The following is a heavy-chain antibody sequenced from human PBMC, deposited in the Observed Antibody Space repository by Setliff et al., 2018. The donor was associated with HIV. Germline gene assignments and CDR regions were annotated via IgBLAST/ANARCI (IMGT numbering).Heavy chain of an antibody. CDR2: IRSKVYGGTT. J-gene: IGHJ4*02. Sequence: LSCLTSGFTFGDYALSWFRQAPGKGLEWVAFIRSKVYGGTTEYAASVKGRFAILRDDSTSIAYLQMNSLKTEDTGVYYCSRSLGSYFDSAGYLRYFDYWGQGTQVTVSS. V-gene: IGHV3-49*03. CDR1: GFTFGDYA. D-gene: IGHD3-10*01. CDR3: SRSLGSYFDSAGYLRYFDY.